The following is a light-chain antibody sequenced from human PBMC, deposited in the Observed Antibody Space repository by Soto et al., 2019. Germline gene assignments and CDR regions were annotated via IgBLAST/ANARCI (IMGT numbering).Light chain of an antibody. CDR1: SSDVGGFNY. V-gene: IGLV2-14*03. Sequence: QSVLTQPASVSGSPGQSITISCTGTSSDVGGFNYVSWYQQHPGKAPKLMIYDVTNRTSGVSYRFAGSKSRNTASLTISGLQAEDEADYYCNSYTSSSTYVFGTGTKLTVL. J-gene: IGLJ1*01. CDR3: NSYTSSSTYV. CDR2: DVT.